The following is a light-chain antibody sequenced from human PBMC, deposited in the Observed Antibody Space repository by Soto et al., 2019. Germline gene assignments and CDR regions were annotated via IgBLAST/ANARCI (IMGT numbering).Light chain of an antibody. CDR2: RAS. J-gene: IGKJ2*01. Sequence: DIQMTQSPSTLSASVGDRVTITCRASQSISNCLAWYQQKPGTPPKLLIYRASILDSGVPSRFSGSASGTEFTLTISSLQPDDFATYYCQQYDDYSPYTFGQGTKLELK. V-gene: IGKV1-5*03. CDR1: QSISNC. CDR3: QQYDDYSPYT.